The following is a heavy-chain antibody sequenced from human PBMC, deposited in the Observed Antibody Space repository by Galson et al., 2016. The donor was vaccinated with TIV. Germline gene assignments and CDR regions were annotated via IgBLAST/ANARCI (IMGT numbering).Heavy chain of an antibody. D-gene: IGHD4-17*01. CDR1: GVSFSNYA. V-gene: IGHV3-23*01. CDR2: ITGGGGTT. CDR3: AKVSLFGDYDRWEHYYYYGLDV. Sequence: SLRLSCAASGVSFSNYAMTWFRQAPGRGLEWVSVITGGGGTTDYAASVKGRFTISRDNSENTLYLQLSGLRAEDTAVYYCAKVSLFGDYDRWEHYYYYGLDVWGQGTTVTVSS. J-gene: IGHJ6*02.